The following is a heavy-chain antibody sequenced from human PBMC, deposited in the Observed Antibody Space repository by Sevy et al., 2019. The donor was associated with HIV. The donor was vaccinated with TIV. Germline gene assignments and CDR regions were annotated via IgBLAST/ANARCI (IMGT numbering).Heavy chain of an antibody. Sequence: GGSLRLSCAASGFPFSNYAMSWVRQAPGKGLEWVSTLIGGGSRTSYADSVTGRFFISRDNSRNTLYLQMNSLGAEDTAIYYCAKRRVQSGLSGGGANFGMDVCGRGTTVTVSS. CDR2: LIGGGSRT. CDR3: AKRRVQSGLSGGGANFGMDV. V-gene: IGHV3-23*01. CDR1: GFPFSNYA. D-gene: IGHD2-8*02. J-gene: IGHJ6*02.